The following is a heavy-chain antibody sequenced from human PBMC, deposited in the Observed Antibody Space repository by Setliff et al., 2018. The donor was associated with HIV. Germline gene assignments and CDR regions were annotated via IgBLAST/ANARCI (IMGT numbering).Heavy chain of an antibody. CDR2: IYYSGST. J-gene: IGHJ4*02. D-gene: IGHD4-17*01. CDR3: AREGDTNDYGDPYYFDS. Sequence: PSETLSLTCTVSGGSISSSNYYWGWIRQPPGKGLEWIGYIYYSGSTNYNPSLKSRVTLSVDTSKNQFSLKLTSVTAADTAIYYCAREGDTNDYGDPYYFDSWGQGTLVTVSS. CDR1: GGSISSSNYY. V-gene: IGHV4-61*05.